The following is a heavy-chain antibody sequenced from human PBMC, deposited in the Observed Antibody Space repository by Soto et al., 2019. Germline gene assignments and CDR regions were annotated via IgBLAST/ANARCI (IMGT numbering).Heavy chain of an antibody. Sequence: PSQTLSLTCAISGDSVSSNSAAWNWIRQSPSRGLEWLGRTYYRSKWYNDYAVSVKSRITINPDTSKNQFSLQLNSVTPEDTAVYYCAGEGYCSSTSCYSYYYYYYGMDVWGQGTTVTV. CDR2: TYYRSKWYN. CDR3: AGEGYCSSTSCYSYYYYYYGMDV. V-gene: IGHV6-1*01. CDR1: GDSVSSNSAA. J-gene: IGHJ6*02. D-gene: IGHD2-2*01.